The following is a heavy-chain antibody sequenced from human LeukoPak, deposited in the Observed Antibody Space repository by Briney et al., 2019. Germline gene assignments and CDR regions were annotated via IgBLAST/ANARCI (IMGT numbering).Heavy chain of an antibody. CDR2: IHPSDSDT. CDR1: GYSFTTYW. CDR3: ARHYYNDNTLLDF. V-gene: IGHV5-10-1*01. J-gene: IGHJ4*02. D-gene: IGHD3-22*01. Sequence: PGESLRISCKGSGYSFTTYWISWVRQMPGEGPEWMGRIHPSDSDTNYSPSFQSHVTFSTDKSISTAYLQWTSLKASDTAIYFCARHYYNDNTLLDFWGQGTLVTVSS.